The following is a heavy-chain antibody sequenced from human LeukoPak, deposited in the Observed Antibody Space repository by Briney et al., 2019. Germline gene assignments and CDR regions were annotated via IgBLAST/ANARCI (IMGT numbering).Heavy chain of an antibody. V-gene: IGHV4-30-4*01. CDR2: IYYSGST. J-gene: IGHJ4*02. CDR1: GGSISSGDYY. Sequence: PSQTLSLTCTVSGGSISSGDYYWSWIRQPPGKGLEWIGYIYYSGSTYYNPSLKSRVTISVDTSKNQFSLKLSSVTAADTAVYYCARGLAINYDFWSGYYIGGYFDYWGQGTLVTVSS. D-gene: IGHD3-3*01. CDR3: ARGLAINYDFWSGYYIGGYFDY.